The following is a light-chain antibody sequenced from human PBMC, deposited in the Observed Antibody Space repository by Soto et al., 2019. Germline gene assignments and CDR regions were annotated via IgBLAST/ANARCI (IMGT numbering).Light chain of an antibody. CDR1: QDINTY. Sequence: DIQLTQSPSFLSASVGDRVTITCRASQDINTYLAWYQQKPGKAPKLLIFAASTLQNGVPARFSGSGSGTEFTVTITSLQPEDFATYYCQQRKSYPITFGQGTRLEIK. V-gene: IGKV1-9*01. CDR3: QQRKSYPIT. J-gene: IGKJ5*01. CDR2: AAS.